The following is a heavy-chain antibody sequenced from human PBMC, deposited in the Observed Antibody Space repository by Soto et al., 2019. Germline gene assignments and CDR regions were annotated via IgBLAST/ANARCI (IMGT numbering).Heavy chain of an antibody. J-gene: IGHJ4*02. CDR3: TRDGLTTGDT. CDR1: VVSVTSYS. CDR2: VFSSVSA. D-gene: IGHD2-21*02. Sequence: PSETLSLTSNFSVVSVTSYSWAWVRQPANKGLEWIGRVFSSVSATYSPSLKSRVRISMDTPENRISLKLDSVTAADAGVYYCTRDGLTTGDTWGPGTMVTVSS. V-gene: IGHV4-4*07.